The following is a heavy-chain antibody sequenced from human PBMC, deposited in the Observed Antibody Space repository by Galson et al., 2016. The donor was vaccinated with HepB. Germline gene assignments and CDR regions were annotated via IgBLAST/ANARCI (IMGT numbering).Heavy chain of an antibody. J-gene: IGHJ3*02. Sequence: SETLSLTCTVSGGSISSSNWWTWVRQPPGKRPEWIGEIYHLGTTNYNPSLKSRVNISVDKSKKQFSLKLNSVTPAYTAVYYCARIGRGVGVFDMWGQGTMAIVSS. D-gene: IGHD3-10*01. CDR2: IYHLGTT. V-gene: IGHV4-4*02. CDR3: ARIGRGVGVFDM. CDR1: GGSISSSNW.